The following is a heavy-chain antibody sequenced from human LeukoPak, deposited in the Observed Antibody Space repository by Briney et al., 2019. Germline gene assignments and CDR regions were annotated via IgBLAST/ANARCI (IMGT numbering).Heavy chain of an antibody. D-gene: IGHD1-26*01. CDR1: GFSFSGYW. CDR2: IETDGSTS. Sequence: PGGSLRLSCTPSGFSFSGYWIHWVRQVPGKGLEWVSWIETDGSTSAYLRSVQGRFTVSRDNAKSTVHLQMNSLRAEDTATYYCARDQVGTMPLDFWGQGTLVTVSS. V-gene: IGHV3-74*01. CDR3: ARDQVGTMPLDF. J-gene: IGHJ4*02.